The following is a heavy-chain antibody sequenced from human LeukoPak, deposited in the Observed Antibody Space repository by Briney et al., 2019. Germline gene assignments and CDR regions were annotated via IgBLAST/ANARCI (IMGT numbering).Heavy chain of an antibody. CDR3: ARVKWELRAEQGLLDY. CDR2: IYYSGST. Sequence: SETLSLTCAVSGGSISSGGYSWSWIRQPPGKGLEWIGYIYYSGSTYYNPSLKSRVTISVDTSKNQFSLKLSSVTAADTAVYYCARVKWELRAEQGLLDYWGQGTLVTVSS. D-gene: IGHD1-26*01. CDR1: GGSISSGGYS. J-gene: IGHJ4*02. V-gene: IGHV4-30-4*07.